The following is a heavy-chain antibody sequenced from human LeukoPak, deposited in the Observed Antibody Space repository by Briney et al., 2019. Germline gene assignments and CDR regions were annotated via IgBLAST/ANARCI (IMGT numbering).Heavy chain of an antibody. CDR3: ARRYSNYAGY. Sequence: GGSLRLSCAASGFTLSIYGMHWVRPAPGEGLGWVALIRNDGSNKYHTDSVKGRFTISRANSTNTLYLQMNRLRAEGKGVYYCARRYSNYAGYWGQGTLVTVSS. CDR2: IRNDGSNK. J-gene: IGHJ4*02. D-gene: IGHD4-11*01. V-gene: IGHV3-30*02. CDR1: GFTLSIYG.